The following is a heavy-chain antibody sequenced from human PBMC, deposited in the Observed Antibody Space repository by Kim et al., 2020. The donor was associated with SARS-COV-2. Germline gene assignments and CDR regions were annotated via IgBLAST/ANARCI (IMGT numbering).Heavy chain of an antibody. V-gene: IGHV3-74*01. J-gene: IGHJ5*01. CDR2: INEDGSTT. CDR3: SKDTFGPEDS. D-gene: IGHD3-3*01. CDR1: RFSVSSYW. Sequence: GGSLRLSCAASRFSVSSYWMHWVRQPPGKGLEWVSRINEDGSTTNHADSVKGRFTISRDSAKNTLLLQMNSLRVDDTAVYYCSKDTFGPEDSWGQGILVTVSS.